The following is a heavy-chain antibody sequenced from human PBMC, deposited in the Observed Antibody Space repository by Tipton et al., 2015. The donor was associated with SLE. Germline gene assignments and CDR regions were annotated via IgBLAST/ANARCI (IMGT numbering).Heavy chain of an antibody. CDR3: ARRESYAYFDY. D-gene: IGHD1-26*01. V-gene: IGHV4-39*01. Sequence: TLSLTCTVSGGSISSSSYYWGWIRQPPGKGLEWIGSIYYSGSTYYNPSLKSRVTISVDTSKNQFSLKLSSVTAADTAVYYCARRESYAYFDYWGQGSLVTVSS. CDR2: IYYSGST. CDR1: GGSISSSSYY. J-gene: IGHJ4*02.